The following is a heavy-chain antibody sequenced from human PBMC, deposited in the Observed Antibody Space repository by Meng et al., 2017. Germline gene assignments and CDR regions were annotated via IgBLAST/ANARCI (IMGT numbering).Heavy chain of an antibody. V-gene: IGHV4-34*01. Sequence: SQTRSLTCAVYGGSFSGYYWSWIRQPPGKGLEWIGEINHSGSTNYNPSLKSRVTISVDTSKNQFSLKLSSVTAADTAVYYCASDFFRGGDCCGWGQGTLVTVSS. CDR2: INHSGST. J-gene: IGHJ4*02. CDR1: GGSFSGYY. CDR3: ASDFFRGGDCCG. D-gene: IGHD2-21*02.